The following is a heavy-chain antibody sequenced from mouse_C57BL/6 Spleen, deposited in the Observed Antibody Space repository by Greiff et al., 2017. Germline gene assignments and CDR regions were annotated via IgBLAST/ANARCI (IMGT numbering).Heavy chain of an antibody. CDR2: IYPRDGST. J-gene: IGHJ4*01. V-gene: IGHV1-78*01. D-gene: IGHD2-5*01. Sequence: VQLQESDAELVKPGASVKISCKVSGYTFTDHTIHWMKQRPEQGLEWIGYIYPRDGSTKYNEKFKGKATLTADKSSSTAYMQLNSLTSEDSAVYFCARSAYYSNYEDAMDYWGQGTSVTVSS. CDR1: GYTFTDHT. CDR3: ARSAYYSNYEDAMDY.